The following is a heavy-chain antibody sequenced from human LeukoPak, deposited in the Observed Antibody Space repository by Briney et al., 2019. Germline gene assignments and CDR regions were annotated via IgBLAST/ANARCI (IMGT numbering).Heavy chain of an antibody. J-gene: IGHJ4*02. CDR2: ISYSGSS. D-gene: IGHD3-22*01. CDR3: ARVTGYMIEDYFDY. V-gene: IGHV4-59*01. Sequence: SETLSLTCTVSGGSISSYYWSWIRQPPGKGLEWIGYISYSGSSNYNPSLKSRVTISVDTSKNQFSLKLSSVTAADTAVYYCARVTGYMIEDYFDYRGQGTLVTVSS. CDR1: GGSISSYY.